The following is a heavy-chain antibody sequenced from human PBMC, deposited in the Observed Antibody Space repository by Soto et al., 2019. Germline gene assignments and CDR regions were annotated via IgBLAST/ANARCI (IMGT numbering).Heavy chain of an antibody. V-gene: IGHV4-59*08. CDR1: GGSISSYY. Sequence: SETLSLTCTVSGGSISSYYWSWIRQPPGKGLEWIGYIYYSGSTNYNPSLKSRVTISVDTSKNQFSLKLSSVTAADTAVYYCARHPNSGGSISIDYWGQGTLVTVSS. CDR2: IYYSGST. D-gene: IGHD2-15*01. J-gene: IGHJ4*02. CDR3: ARHPNSGGSISIDY.